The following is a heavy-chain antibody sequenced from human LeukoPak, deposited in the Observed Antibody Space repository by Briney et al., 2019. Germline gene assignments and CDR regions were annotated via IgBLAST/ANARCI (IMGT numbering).Heavy chain of an antibody. CDR1: GDSVSSNNAA. CDR3: AREPVTGQLDY. Sequence: SQTLSLTCVISGDSVSSNNAAWTWIRQSPSRGLEWLGRTYYRSKWFDDYAVSVKSRITIKPDTSKKQFSLQLISVTLDDTAVYYCAREPVTGQLDYWGQGTLVTVSS. D-gene: IGHD1-1*01. J-gene: IGHJ4*02. CDR2: TYYRSKWFD. V-gene: IGHV6-1*01.